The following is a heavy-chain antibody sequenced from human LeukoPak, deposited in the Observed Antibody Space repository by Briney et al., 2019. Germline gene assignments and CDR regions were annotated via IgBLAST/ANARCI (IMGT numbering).Heavy chain of an antibody. CDR1: GFTFDDYG. D-gene: IGHD3-16*02. V-gene: IGHV3-20*04. J-gene: IGHJ4*02. CDR2: INWNGDST. Sequence: GGTLRLSCAASGFTFDDYGMSWGRQAPGKGLEWVSGINWNGDSTVYADSVKGRFTISRDNVRNSLYLQMTGLRAEDTALYYCARVGYDYVWGSYRYPYFDYWGQGTLVTVSS. CDR3: ARVGYDYVWGSYRYPYFDY.